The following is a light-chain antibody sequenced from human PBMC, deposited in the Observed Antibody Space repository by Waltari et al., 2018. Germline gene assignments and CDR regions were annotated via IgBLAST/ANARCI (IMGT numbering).Light chain of an antibody. CDR2: DNT. J-gene: IGLJ1*01. V-gene: IGLV1-40*01. CDR3: QSYDSSLSGFYV. CDR1: SSHIGAGYD. Sequence: QSVLTQPHSVSGAPGQRVTISCTGSSSHIGAGYDVHWYQKLPGTAPKLLIYDNTNRPSGVPDRFSGSKSGTSASLAITGLQAEDEADYYCQSYDSSLSGFYVFGTGTRVTVL.